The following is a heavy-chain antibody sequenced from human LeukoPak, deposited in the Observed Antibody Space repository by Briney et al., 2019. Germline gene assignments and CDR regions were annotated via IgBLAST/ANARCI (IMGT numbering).Heavy chain of an antibody. CDR3: ARRGYPVYYYYMDV. D-gene: IGHD5-12*01. V-gene: IGHV1-2*02. CDR2: INPNSGVT. J-gene: IGHJ6*03. Sequence: ASVKVSCKASGYTFTGYYMHWVRQAPGQGLEWMGWINPNSGVTNYAQKLQGRVTMTTDTSTTTAYMELRSLRSDDTAVYYCARRGYPVYYYYMDVWGKGTTVTISS. CDR1: GYTFTGYY.